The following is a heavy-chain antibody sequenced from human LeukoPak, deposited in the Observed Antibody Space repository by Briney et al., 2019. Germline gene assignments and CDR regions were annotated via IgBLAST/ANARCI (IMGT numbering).Heavy chain of an antibody. CDR2: IKQDGSEK. CDR1: GFTFSSYW. CDR3: AVANPYTSGWYYFDY. D-gene: IGHD6-19*01. Sequence: PGGSLRLSCAASGFTFSSYWTSWVRQAPGKGLEWVANIKQDGSEKYYVDSVKGRFTISRDNSGNTLYLQMNSLRAEDAAAYYCAVANPYTSGWYYFDYWGQGTLVTVSS. V-gene: IGHV3-7*03. J-gene: IGHJ4*02.